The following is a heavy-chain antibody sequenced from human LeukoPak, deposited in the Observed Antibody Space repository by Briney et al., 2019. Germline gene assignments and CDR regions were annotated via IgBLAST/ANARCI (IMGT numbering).Heavy chain of an antibody. CDR2: ISGDGRNI. V-gene: IGHV3-74*01. CDR3: IRDTSAGGLDL. J-gene: IGHJ4*02. D-gene: IGHD3-10*01. CDR1: GFTFSSYW. Sequence: RGSLRLSCVASGFTFSSYWMHWVRQDPRKGLVWVSRISGDGRNINYADSVRGRFTTSRDNAKNSLFLQMNSLRPEDTAFYYCIRDTSAGGLDLWGQGTPVTVSS.